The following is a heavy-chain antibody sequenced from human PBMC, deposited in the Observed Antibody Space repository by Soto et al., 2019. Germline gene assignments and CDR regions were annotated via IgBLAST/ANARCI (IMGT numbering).Heavy chain of an antibody. V-gene: IGHV3-30*04. CDR3: ARDQCFGGGRSCYYFDF. CDR2: ISNDGRGK. Sequence: QVQLVEYGGGVVQPGRSLRLSCAASGFTFTTYAIHWVRQAPGKGLEWVAVISNDGRGKYYADSVKGRFTISRDNSKNTLYLQMNSLRSDDTAVYYCARDQCFGGGRSCYYFDFWGQGTLVTVSS. J-gene: IGHJ4*02. CDR1: GFTFTTYA. D-gene: IGHD2-15*01.